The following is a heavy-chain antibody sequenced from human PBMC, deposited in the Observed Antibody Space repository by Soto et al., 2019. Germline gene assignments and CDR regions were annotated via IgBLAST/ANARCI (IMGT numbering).Heavy chain of an antibody. CDR2: ISGSGGST. CDR3: AIVGREPFSQGFDY. CDR1: GFTFSSYA. V-gene: IGHV3-23*01. D-gene: IGHD1-26*01. J-gene: IGHJ4*02. Sequence: PGGSLRLSCAASGFTFSSYAMSWVRQAPGKGLEWVSAISGSGGSTYYADTVKGRFTISRDNSKNTLYLQMSSLRAEDTAVYYCAIVGREPFSQGFDYWGQGTLVTVSS.